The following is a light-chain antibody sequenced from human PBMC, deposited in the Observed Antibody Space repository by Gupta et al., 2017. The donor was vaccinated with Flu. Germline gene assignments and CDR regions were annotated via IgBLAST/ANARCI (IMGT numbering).Light chain of an antibody. J-gene: IGKJ4*01. CDR1: QSVSSY. CDR3: QQRSNGPPLT. CDR2: DAS. V-gene: IGKV3-11*01. Sequence: ELVLTQSPATPSLSPGESATLSCRASQSVSSYLAWYQQQPGEAPRLLSDDASYRAAGIPARCSSSGSGTDFTRTISSLETEDVAVYYGQQRSNGPPLTFGGGTKVEIK.